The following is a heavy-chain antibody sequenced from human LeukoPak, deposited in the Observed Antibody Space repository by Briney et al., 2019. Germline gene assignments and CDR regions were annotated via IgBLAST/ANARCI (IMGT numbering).Heavy chain of an antibody. Sequence: ASVKVSCKASGYTFTGYYMHWVRQATGQGLEWMGWMNPNSGNTGYAQKFQGRVTMTRNTSISTAYMELSSLRSEDTAVYYCARPAVGYAFDIWGQGTMVTVSS. J-gene: IGHJ3*02. D-gene: IGHD4-23*01. CDR1: GYTFTGYY. V-gene: IGHV1-8*02. CDR3: ARPAVGYAFDI. CDR2: MNPNSGNT.